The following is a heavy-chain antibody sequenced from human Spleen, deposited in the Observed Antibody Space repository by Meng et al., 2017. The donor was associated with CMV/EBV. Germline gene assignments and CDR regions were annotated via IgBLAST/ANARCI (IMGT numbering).Heavy chain of an antibody. CDR3: ARVSQKWTFDY. V-gene: IGHV3-11*01. CDR1: GFMVSDYY. J-gene: IGHJ4*02. Sequence: SCAASGFMVSDYYMSWIRQAPGKGLEWVSYISSIGSTIYYADSVKGRFTISRDDAKKSLYLQMNSLRAEDTALYYCARVSQKWTFDYWGQGTLVTVSS. CDR2: ISSIGSTI. D-gene: IGHD2-8*01.